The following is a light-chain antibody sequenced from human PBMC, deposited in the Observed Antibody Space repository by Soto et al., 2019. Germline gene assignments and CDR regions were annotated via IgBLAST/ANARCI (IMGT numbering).Light chain of an antibody. CDR3: QKYNSAPLT. J-gene: IGKJ3*01. CDR1: QSISNY. V-gene: IGKV1-27*01. Sequence: DMQMTQSPSSLSASVGDRVTITCRASQSISNYLAWYQQKLGKVPKLLIYAASTLQSGVASRFSGSGSGTDFTLTISSLQPEDVATYYCQKYNSAPLTFGPGTKVDIK. CDR2: AAS.